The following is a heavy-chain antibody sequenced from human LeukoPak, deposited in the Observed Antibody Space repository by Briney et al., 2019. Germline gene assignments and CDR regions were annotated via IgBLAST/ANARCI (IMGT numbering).Heavy chain of an antibody. CDR3: AKCGCGYHADY. J-gene: IGHJ4*02. CDR1: GFTFSSYG. V-gene: IGHV3-30*02. Sequence: PGGSLRLSCAGSGFTFSSYGVHWVRQAPGKGLEWVAFIRYDGSSQYYAESVKGRFTISRDNSRNTLSLQMNGLRTEDTAVYYCAKCGCGYHADYWGQGTLVTVSS. CDR2: IRYDGSSQ. D-gene: IGHD6-25*01.